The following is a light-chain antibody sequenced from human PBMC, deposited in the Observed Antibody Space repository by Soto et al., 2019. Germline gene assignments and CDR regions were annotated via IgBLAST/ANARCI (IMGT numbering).Light chain of an antibody. CDR2: GAS. CDR3: QPYNNWPT. V-gene: IGKV3-15*01. Sequence: EIVMTQSPATLSVSPGERATLSCRASQSVNSNLAWYQQKPGQAPRLLIYGASTRATGVPARFSGSGSGTQFPLTISSLQSEAFAVSFCQPYNNWPTFGQGTKVEIK. CDR1: QSVNSN. J-gene: IGKJ1*01.